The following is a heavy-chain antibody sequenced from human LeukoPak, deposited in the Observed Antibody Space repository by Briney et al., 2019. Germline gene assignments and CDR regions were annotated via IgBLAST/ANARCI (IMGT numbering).Heavy chain of an antibody. J-gene: IGHJ4*02. Sequence: GGSLRHSCAASGFTFDDYAMHWVRQAPGRGLEWVSLIRGDGGSTYYADSVKGRFTISRDNSKNSLYLQMNSLRTEDTALYYCAKGGIVGAITIDYWGQGTLVTVSS. CDR1: GFTFDDYA. V-gene: IGHV3-43*02. CDR3: AKGGIVGAITIDY. D-gene: IGHD1-26*01. CDR2: IRGDGGST.